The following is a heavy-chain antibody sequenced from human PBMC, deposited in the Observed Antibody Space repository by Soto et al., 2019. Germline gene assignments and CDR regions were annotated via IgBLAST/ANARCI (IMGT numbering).Heavy chain of an antibody. J-gene: IGHJ6*02. CDR3: ARESQLTTDYHYAIDA. V-gene: IGHV3-74*01. CDR1: GFVFSSYW. Sequence: EVQLVESGGGLVQPGGSLRLSCAASGFVFSSYWMHWVRQAPGKGLVWVSRANSDGSSTSHADSVKGRFTISRDNAKNTLYLQMNSLRAEDTAVYYCARESQLTTDYHYAIDAWGQGPTVTV. CDR2: ANSDGSST. D-gene: IGHD4-17*01.